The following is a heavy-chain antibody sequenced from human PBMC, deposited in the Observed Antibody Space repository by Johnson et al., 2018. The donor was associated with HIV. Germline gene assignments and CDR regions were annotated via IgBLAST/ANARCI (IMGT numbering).Heavy chain of an antibody. CDR3: AKDGEYDIVPLGDAFDI. Sequence: QVQLVESGGGLVQPGGSLRLSCAASGFTFSSYAMHWVRQAPGKGLEWVAVISYDGSNKYYADSVKGRFTISRDNSKNTLYLQMNSLRAEDTAVYYCAKDGEYDIVPLGDAFDIWGQGTMVTVSS. D-gene: IGHD3-9*01. V-gene: IGHV3-30*04. CDR1: GFTFSSYA. J-gene: IGHJ3*02. CDR2: ISYDGSNK.